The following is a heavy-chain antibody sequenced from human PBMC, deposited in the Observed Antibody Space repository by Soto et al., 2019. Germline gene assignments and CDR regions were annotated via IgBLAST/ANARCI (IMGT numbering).Heavy chain of an antibody. D-gene: IGHD2-2*01. CDR2: IIPILGIA. Sequence: ASVKVSCKASGGTFSSYTISWVRQAPGQGLEWMGRIIPILGIANYAQKFQGRVTITADKSTSTAYMELSSLRSEDTAVYYCARAYCSSTSCYRMSNWFDPWGQGTLVTVSS. CDR3: ARAYCSSTSCYRMSNWFDP. V-gene: IGHV1-69*02. J-gene: IGHJ5*02. CDR1: GGTFSSYT.